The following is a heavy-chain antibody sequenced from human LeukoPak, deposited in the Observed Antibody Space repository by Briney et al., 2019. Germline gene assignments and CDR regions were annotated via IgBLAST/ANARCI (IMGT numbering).Heavy chain of an antibody. J-gene: IGHJ6*02. CDR2: ISWNSGSI. Sequence: GRSLRLSCAASGFTFDDYAMHWVRQAPGKGLEWVSGISWNSGSIGYADSVKGRFTISRDNAKNSLYLQTNSLRAEDTALYYCAKDIGRDWYYYYGMDVWGQGTTVTVSS. D-gene: IGHD3-9*01. CDR1: GFTFDDYA. V-gene: IGHV3-9*01. CDR3: AKDIGRDWYYYYGMDV.